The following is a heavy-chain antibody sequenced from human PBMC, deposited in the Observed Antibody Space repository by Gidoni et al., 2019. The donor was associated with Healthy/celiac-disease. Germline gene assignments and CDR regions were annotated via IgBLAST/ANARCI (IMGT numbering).Heavy chain of an antibody. CDR2: ISGSGGST. CDR1: GFTFSSYA. V-gene: IGHV3-23*01. CDR3: AKDWVDIVATRGDY. D-gene: IGHD5-12*01. Sequence: EVQLLESGGGLVQPGGSLRLSCAASGFTFSSYAMSWVRQAPGKGLEWVSAISGSGGSTYDADSVKGRFTISRDNSKNTLYLQMNSLRAEDTAVYYCAKDWVDIVATRGDYWGQGTLVTVSS. J-gene: IGHJ4*02.